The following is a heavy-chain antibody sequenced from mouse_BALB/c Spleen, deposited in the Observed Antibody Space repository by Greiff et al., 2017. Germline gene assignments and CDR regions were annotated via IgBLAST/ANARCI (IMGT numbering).Heavy chain of an antibody. Sequence: EVMLVESGGGLVKPGGSLKLSCAASGFAFSSYDMSWVRQTPEKRLEWVAYISSGGGSTYYPDTVKGRFTISRDNAKNTLYLQMSSLKSEDTAMYYCARRGITTGWFAYWGQGTLVTVSA. V-gene: IGHV5-12-1*01. CDR2: ISSGGGST. CDR3: ARRGITTGWFAY. J-gene: IGHJ3*01. D-gene: IGHD2-4*01. CDR1: GFAFSSYD.